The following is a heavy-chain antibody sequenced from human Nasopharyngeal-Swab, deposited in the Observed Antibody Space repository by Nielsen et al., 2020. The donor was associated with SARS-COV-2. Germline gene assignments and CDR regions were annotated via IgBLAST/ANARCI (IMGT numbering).Heavy chain of an antibody. CDR2: IRSKAYGGTT. V-gene: IGHV3-49*03. CDR3: TRDPQLEMATQNAWF. J-gene: IGHJ3*01. D-gene: IGHD5-24*01. Sequence: GSSLKISCTASGFTFGDYAMSWFRQAPGKGLEWVGFIRSKAYGGTTEYAASVKGRFTISRDESKSIAYLQMNSLKTEDTAVYYCTRDPQLEMATQNAWFWGQGTMVTVSS. CDR1: GFTFGDYA.